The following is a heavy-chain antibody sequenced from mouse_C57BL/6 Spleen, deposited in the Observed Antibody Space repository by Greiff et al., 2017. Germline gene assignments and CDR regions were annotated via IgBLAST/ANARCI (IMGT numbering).Heavy chain of an antibody. Sequence: VQLQQPGAELVKPGASVKLSCKASGYTFTSYWMQWVKQRPGQGLEWIGEIDPSDSYTNYNQKFKGKATLTVDTSSSTAYMQLSSLTSEDSAVYYCARKGGLRRGYYFDYWGKGTTLTVSS. CDR1: GYTFTSYW. CDR3: ARKGGLRRGYYFDY. J-gene: IGHJ2*01. D-gene: IGHD2-4*01. V-gene: IGHV1-50*01. CDR2: IDPSDSYT.